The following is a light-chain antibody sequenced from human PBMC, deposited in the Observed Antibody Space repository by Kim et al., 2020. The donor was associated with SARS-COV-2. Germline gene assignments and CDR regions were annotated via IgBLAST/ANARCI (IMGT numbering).Light chain of an antibody. Sequence: PCKSATVTCGGNSVGSRSDHWYQQKPGQAPVLVIYYDSDRPSGIPERFSGSNSGNTATLTISRGEAGDEADYYCQVWNSSSDHPVFGGGTQLTVL. J-gene: IGLJ2*01. V-gene: IGLV3-21*04. CDR1: SVGSRS. CDR3: QVWNSSSDHPV. CDR2: YDS.